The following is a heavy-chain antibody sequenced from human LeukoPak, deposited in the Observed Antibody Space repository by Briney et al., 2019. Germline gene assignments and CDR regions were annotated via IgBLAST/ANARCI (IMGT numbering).Heavy chain of an antibody. V-gene: IGHV3-74*01. CDR1: GFTFSTYW. CDR3: ARIIVGATGIDY. Sequence: GGSLRLSCAVSGFTFSTYWMHWVRQAPGKGLVWVSRINTDGSLINYADSVKGRFAMSRDNSKNTLYLQMSSLRAEDTAVYYCARIIVGATGIDYWGQGTLVTVSS. J-gene: IGHJ4*02. CDR2: INTDGSLI. D-gene: IGHD1-26*01.